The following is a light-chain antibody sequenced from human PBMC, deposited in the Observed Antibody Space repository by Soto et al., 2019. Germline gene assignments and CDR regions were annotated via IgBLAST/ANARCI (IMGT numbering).Light chain of an antibody. CDR2: EVS. CDR3: SSYTNSSTYV. V-gene: IGLV2-14*01. CDR1: SSDVGAYNY. J-gene: IGLJ1*01. Sequence: QPVLTQPASVSGSPGQSITISCTGTSSDVGAYNYVSWYQHHPVKAPKLMIYEVSNRPSGVSNRFSGSKSGNTASLTISGLQAEDEADYYCSSYTNSSTYVFGSGTKLTVL.